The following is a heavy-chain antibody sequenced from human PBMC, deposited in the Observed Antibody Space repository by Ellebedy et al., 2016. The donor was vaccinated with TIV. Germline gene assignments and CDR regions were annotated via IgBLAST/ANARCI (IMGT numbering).Heavy chain of an antibody. CDR1: GYTFTGYY. J-gene: IGHJ4*02. V-gene: IGHV1-2*02. CDR2: INPNSGAT. D-gene: IGHD3-22*01. Sequence: ASVKVSCKASGYTFTGYYMHWVRQAPGQGLEWMGWINPNSGATFYVQNFKGRVTMTRDTSISTAFMELTSLTSDDTAVYYCARGRYYDSSGYCYWGQGTLVTVSS. CDR3: ARGRYYDSSGYCY.